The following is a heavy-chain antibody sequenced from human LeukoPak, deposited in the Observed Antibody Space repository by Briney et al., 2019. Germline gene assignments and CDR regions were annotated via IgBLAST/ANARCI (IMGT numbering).Heavy chain of an antibody. Sequence: GGSLRLSCAASGFTFTSYNMNWVRQAPGKGLEWVSSITSSSSYIYYADSVKGRFIISRDNAKNSLYLQMDSLRVEDTAEYYCARDPYSGNYGAYYYYMDVWGKGTTVTVSS. J-gene: IGHJ6*03. CDR1: GFTFTSYN. CDR2: ITSSSSYI. D-gene: IGHD1-26*01. CDR3: ARDPYSGNYGAYYYYMDV. V-gene: IGHV3-21*06.